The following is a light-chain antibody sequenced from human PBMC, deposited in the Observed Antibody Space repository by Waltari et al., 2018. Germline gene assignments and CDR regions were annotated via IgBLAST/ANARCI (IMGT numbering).Light chain of an antibody. CDR3: QHYESLPVT. Sequence: EIVLTQSPGTLSLSPGERATLSCRASQSHRIYLAWYQQKPGQAPRLLIYHASTRATGIPDRFSGSGSRTDFSLTISRLEPEDFAVYYCQHYESLPVTFGQGTKVEIK. J-gene: IGKJ1*01. CDR2: HAS. CDR1: QSHRIY. V-gene: IGKV3-20*01.